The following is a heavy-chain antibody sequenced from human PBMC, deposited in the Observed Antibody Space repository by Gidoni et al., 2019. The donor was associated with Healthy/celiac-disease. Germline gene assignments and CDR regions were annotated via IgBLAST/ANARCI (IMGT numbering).Heavy chain of an antibody. Sequence: QVQLVQSGGGLVKPGGSLRLSCAASGSTFTYYYMSWIRQAPGKGLECVSYISSSSSYTNYADSVKGRFTISRDNAKNSLYLQMNSRRAEDTAVYYCAKSIAAAGTRDYYFDYWGQGTLVTVSS. V-gene: IGHV3-11*05. J-gene: IGHJ4*02. D-gene: IGHD6-13*01. CDR3: AKSIAAAGTRDYYFDY. CDR2: ISSSSSYT. CDR1: GSTFTYYY.